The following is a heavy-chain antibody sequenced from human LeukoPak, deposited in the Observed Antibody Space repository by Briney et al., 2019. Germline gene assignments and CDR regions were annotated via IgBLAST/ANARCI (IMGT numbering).Heavy chain of an antibody. CDR1: GGSISSYY. J-gene: IGHJ5*02. D-gene: IGHD6-13*01. Sequence: PSETLSLTCTVSGGSISSYYWSWIRQPPGKGLEWIGYIYYSGSTNYNPSLKSRVTISVDTSKNQFSLKLSSVTAADTAVYYCARGTRIAVSSWYSSYNWFDPWGQGTLVTVSS. V-gene: IGHV4-59*12. CDR2: IYYSGST. CDR3: ARGTRIAVSSWYSSYNWFDP.